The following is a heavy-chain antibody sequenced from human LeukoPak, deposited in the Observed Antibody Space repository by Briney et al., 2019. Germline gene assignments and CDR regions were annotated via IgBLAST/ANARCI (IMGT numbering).Heavy chain of an antibody. CDR1: GFTFSGYW. CDR2: INSDGSNT. V-gene: IGHV3-74*01. D-gene: IGHD5-12*01. CDR3: ASGYARSARHQSDF. J-gene: IGHJ4*02. Sequence: GGSLRLSCAASGFTFSGYWMSWVRQAPGKGLVWVSRINSDGSNTNYAGSVKGRFTISRDNAKNTLYLQMNSLRVEDTAVYYCASGYARSARHQSDFWGQGTVVTVSS.